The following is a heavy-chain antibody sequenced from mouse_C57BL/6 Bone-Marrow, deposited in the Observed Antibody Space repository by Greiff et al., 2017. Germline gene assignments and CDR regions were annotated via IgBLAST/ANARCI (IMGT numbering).Heavy chain of an antibody. CDR3: ARFDYSNYIDY. D-gene: IGHD2-5*01. CDR1: GYTFTSYW. V-gene: IGHV1-52*01. J-gene: IGHJ2*01. Sequence: VQLQQPGAELVRPGSSVKLSCKASGYTFTSYWMHWVKQRPIQGLEWIGNIDPSDSETHYNQKFKDKATLTVDKSSSTAYMQLSSLTSEDSAVYYCARFDYSNYIDYGGQGTTLTVSS. CDR2: IDPSDSET.